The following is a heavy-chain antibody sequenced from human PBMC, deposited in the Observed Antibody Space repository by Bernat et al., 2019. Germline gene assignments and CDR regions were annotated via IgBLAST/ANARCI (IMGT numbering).Heavy chain of an antibody. J-gene: IGHJ4*02. V-gene: IGHV3-33*01. CDR3: ARDRSGYDIDY. CDR2: VWYDGSNK. D-gene: IGHD5-12*01. CDR1: GFTFSIYS. Sequence: QVQLVESGGGVVQPGRSLRLSCAASGFTFSIYSMHWVRQAPGKGLEWVAVVWYDGSNKYYADSVKGRFTISRDNSKNTLFLQMNRLRAEDTAVYYCARDRSGYDIDYWGQGTLVTVSS.